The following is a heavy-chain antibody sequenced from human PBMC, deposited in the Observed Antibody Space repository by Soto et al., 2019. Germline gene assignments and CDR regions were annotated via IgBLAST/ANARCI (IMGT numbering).Heavy chain of an antibody. CDR1: GFTFINAW. Sequence: DVQVVESGGGLVKPGGSLRLSCAVSGFTFINAWMFWVRQAPGQGLEWVGRIKSKTDGGTADYAAPVKGRLTISRDDSTTTLYLQMNSLKTEHNAVYYCLTRDSGYRYGLSGLDSWGQGTLVTVSS. D-gene: IGHD5-18*01. J-gene: IGHJ5*01. CDR3: LTRDSGYRYGLSGLDS. V-gene: IGHV3-15*01. CDR2: IKSKTDGGTA.